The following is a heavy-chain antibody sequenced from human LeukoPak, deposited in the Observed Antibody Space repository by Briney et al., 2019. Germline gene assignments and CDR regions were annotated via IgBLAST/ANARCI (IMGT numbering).Heavy chain of an antibody. V-gene: IGHV5-51*01. CDR2: IYPGDSET. CDR1: GYSFTTYW. Sequence: GESLEISCSGSGYSFTTYWIGWVRQMPGKGLECMGSIYPGDSETRYSPSFQGQVTISADRSISTAYLQWSTLKASDTPMYYCARRGGSDSGFDFWGQGTLVTVSS. D-gene: IGHD5-12*01. CDR3: ARRGGSDSGFDF. J-gene: IGHJ4*02.